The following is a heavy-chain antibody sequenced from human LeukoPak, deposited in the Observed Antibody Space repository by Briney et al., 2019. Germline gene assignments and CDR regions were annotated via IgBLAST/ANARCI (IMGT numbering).Heavy chain of an antibody. CDR3: ARAEHYVDTAMLNGFDY. V-gene: IGHV4-39*01. D-gene: IGHD5-18*01. J-gene: IGHJ4*02. CDR1: GGSISSSSYY. Sequence: PSETLSLTCTVSGGSISSSSYYWGWIRQPPGRGLEWIGSIHYSGSTYYNPSLKSRVTISVDTSKNQFSLKLSSVTAADTAVYHCARAEHYVDTAMLNGFDYWGQGTLVTVSS. CDR2: IHYSGST.